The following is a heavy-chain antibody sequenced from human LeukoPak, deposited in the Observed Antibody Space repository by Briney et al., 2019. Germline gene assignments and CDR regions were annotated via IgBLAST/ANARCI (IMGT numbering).Heavy chain of an antibody. J-gene: IGHJ3*02. D-gene: IGHD3-16*01. CDR2: INPDGSEK. Sequence: GGSLRLSCAASGFRFGSDWMSWVRQAPGKGLEWVASINPDGSEKYYVDSVKGRFTISRDNDKNSLYLRLNSLRADDTAVYYCVRYYDPPVGDAFDIWGRGTLVTVSS. V-gene: IGHV3-7*01. CDR1: GFRFGSDW. CDR3: VRYYDPPVGDAFDI.